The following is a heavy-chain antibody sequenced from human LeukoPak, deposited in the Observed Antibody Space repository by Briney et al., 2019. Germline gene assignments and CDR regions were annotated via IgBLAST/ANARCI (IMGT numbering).Heavy chain of an antibody. J-gene: IGHJ6*02. D-gene: IGHD3-3*01. V-gene: IGHV3-23*01. CDR1: EFTFSRSA. CDR3: AKGPTIFGVVIIWDYYYGMDV. CDR2: LSGSGGST. Sequence: GVSLRLSCAASEFTFSRSAMSWVRGAPGKGLEWVSALSGSGGSTYYADSVKGRFTISRDNSKNTLYLQMNSLRAEDTAVYYCAKGPTIFGVVIIWDYYYGMDVWGQGTTVTVSS.